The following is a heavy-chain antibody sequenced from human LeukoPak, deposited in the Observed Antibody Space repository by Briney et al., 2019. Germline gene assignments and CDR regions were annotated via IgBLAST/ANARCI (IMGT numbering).Heavy chain of an antibody. CDR2: ICRTT. CDR1: GFTFSSFS. CDR3: AKRGLYGTVPVYGMDV. Sequence: GGSLRLSCAASGFTFSSFSMSWVRQAPGKGLEYVSGICRTTYYAESVKGRFTISRDNSKNTLFLQMNSLRAEDTAVYYCAKRGLYGTVPVYGMDVWGQGTTVTVSS. J-gene: IGHJ6*02. D-gene: IGHD2-8*02. V-gene: IGHV3-23*05.